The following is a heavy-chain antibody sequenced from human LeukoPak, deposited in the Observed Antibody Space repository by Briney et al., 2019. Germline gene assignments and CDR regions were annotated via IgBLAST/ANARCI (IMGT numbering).Heavy chain of an antibody. CDR3: ASDQGSGWYGGFDY. CDR2: ISAYNGNT. Sequence: SXXASGXXFTXYGXSWVRQAPGQGLEWXXWISAYNGNTNYAQKLQGRVTMTTDTSTSTAYMELRSLRSDDTAVYYCASDQGSGWYGGFDYWGQGTLVTVSS. J-gene: IGHJ4*02. V-gene: IGHV1-18*01. D-gene: IGHD6-19*01. CDR1: GXXFTXYG.